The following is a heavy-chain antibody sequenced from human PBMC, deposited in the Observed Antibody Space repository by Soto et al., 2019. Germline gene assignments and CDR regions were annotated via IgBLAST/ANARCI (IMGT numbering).Heavy chain of an antibody. D-gene: IGHD5-12*01. CDR1: GFTFDDYG. CDR3: AGRSGYDWGRLSYYYMDV. J-gene: IGHJ6*03. CDR2: INWNGGST. V-gene: IGHV3-20*01. Sequence: EVQLVESGGGVVRPGGSLRLSCAASGFTFDDYGMSWVRQAPGKGLEWVSGINWNGGSTGYADSVKGRFTISRDNAKNSLYLQMNSLRAEDTALYHCAGRSGYDWGRLSYYYMDVWGKGTTVTVSS.